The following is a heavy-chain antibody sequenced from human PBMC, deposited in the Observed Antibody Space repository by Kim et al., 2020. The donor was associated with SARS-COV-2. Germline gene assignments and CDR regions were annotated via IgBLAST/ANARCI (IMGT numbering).Heavy chain of an antibody. J-gene: IGHJ3*02. Sequence: DSGKGRFTISRDNAKNALYLQMNSLRAEDTALYYCAKVVASDELGAFDIWGQGTMVTVSS. CDR3: AKVVASDELGAFDI. D-gene: IGHD1-7*01. V-gene: IGHV3-9*01.